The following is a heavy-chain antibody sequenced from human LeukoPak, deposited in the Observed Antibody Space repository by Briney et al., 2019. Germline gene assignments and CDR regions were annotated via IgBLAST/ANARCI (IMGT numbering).Heavy chain of an antibody. CDR3: AKPGNYDSSGYSTFDY. CDR2: IRYDGSNQ. J-gene: IGHJ4*02. CDR1: RFTFSSYG. D-gene: IGHD3-22*01. Sequence: GGSLRLSCAASRFTFSSYGMHWVRQAPGKGLDWVAFIRYDGSNQYYADSVKGRFTISRDNSKNTLYLQMNSLRAEDTAIYYRAKPGNYDSSGYSTFDYWGQGTLVTVSS. V-gene: IGHV3-30*02.